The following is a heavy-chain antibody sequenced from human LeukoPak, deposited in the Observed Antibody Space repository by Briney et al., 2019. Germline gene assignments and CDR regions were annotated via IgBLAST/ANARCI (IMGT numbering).Heavy chain of an antibody. D-gene: IGHD1-26*01. Sequence: GGSLRLSCAASGFTFSDAWMSWVRQAPGKGLEWVGRVKRKTDGGTTDYAAPVKGRFTISRDDSKNTLHLQMNSLKTEDTAVYYCTTEVRGSEAYFDYWGQGTLVTVSS. J-gene: IGHJ4*02. CDR2: VKRKTDGGTT. CDR3: TTEVRGSEAYFDY. V-gene: IGHV3-15*01. CDR1: GFTFSDAW.